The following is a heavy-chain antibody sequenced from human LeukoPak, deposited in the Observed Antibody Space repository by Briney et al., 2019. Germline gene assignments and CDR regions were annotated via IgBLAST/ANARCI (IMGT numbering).Heavy chain of an antibody. V-gene: IGHV1-24*01. J-gene: IGHJ4*02. D-gene: IGHD3-9*01. CDR1: GFTLDELS. CDR2: FDPEDGET. Sequence: ASVKVSCKVSGFTLDELSMHWLRQAPGKGPEWMGGFDPEDGETVYAQKFQDRVTLTEDRSTDIAYMDLSSLRFEDTAVYYCAIGGFDILTGYKKWGQGTLVTVSS. CDR3: AIGGFDILTGYKK.